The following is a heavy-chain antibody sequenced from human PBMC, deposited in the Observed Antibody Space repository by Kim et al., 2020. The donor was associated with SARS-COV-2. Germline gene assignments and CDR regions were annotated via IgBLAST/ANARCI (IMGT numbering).Heavy chain of an antibody. CDR2: ISGSGGST. D-gene: IGHD3-10*01. CDR3: AKGKDPLWFGELVDY. J-gene: IGHJ4*02. CDR1: GFTFSSYA. V-gene: IGHV3-23*01. Sequence: GGSLRLSCAASGFTFSSYAMSWVRQAPGKGLEWVSAISGSGGSTYYADSVKGRFTISRDNSKNTLYLQMNSLRAEDTAVYYCAKGKDPLWFGELVDYWGQGTLVTVSS.